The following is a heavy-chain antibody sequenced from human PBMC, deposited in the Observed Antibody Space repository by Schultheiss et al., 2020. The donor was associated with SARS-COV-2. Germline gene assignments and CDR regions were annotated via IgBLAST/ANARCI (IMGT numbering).Heavy chain of an antibody. CDR1: RFTFSSYA. V-gene: IGHV3-30*04. CDR2: ISYDGSNK. CDR3: ASNNKGYDFWSGYYSLWDYYYMDV. D-gene: IGHD3-3*01. Sequence: GGSLRLSCAASRFTFSSYAMHWVRQAPGKGLEWVAVISYDGSNKYYADSVKGRFTISRDNSKNTLYLQMNSLRAEDTAVYYCASNNKGYDFWSGYYSLWDYYYMDVWGKGTTVTVSS. J-gene: IGHJ6*03.